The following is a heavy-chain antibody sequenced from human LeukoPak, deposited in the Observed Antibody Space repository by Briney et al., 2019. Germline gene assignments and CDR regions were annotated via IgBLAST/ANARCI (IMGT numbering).Heavy chain of an antibody. CDR1: GYTFTGYY. D-gene: IGHD3-3*01. V-gene: IGHV1-2*02. CDR2: INPNSGGT. CDR3: ARGYYDFRPHYYMDV. J-gene: IGHJ6*03. Sequence: ASVKVSCKASGYTFTGYYMHWARQAPGQGLEWMGWINPNSGGTNYAQKFQGRVTMTRDTSISTAYMELSRLRSDDTAVYYCARGYYDFRPHYYMDVWGKGTTVTVSS.